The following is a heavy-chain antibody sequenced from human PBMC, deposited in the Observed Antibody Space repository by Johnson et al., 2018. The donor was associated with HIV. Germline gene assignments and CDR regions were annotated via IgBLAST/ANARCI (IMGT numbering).Heavy chain of an antibody. V-gene: IGHV3-30-3*01. Sequence: QVQLVESGGGVVQPGRSLRLSCVASGFTFSTYAMHWVRQAPGKGLEWVAAISYDGSNKYYADSVKGRFTISRDNSKNTLYLQMNSLKTEDTAVYYCTTDRATYDAFDIWGQGTMVTVSS. J-gene: IGHJ3*02. D-gene: IGHD1-26*01. CDR1: GFTFSTYA. CDR3: TTDRATYDAFDI. CDR2: ISYDGSNK.